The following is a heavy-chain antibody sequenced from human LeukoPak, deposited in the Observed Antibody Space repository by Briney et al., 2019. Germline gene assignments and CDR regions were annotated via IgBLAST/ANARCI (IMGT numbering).Heavy chain of an antibody. D-gene: IGHD5-18*01. Sequence: ASVKVSCKASGYTFTGYYMHWVRQAPGQGLEWMGWISAYNGNTNYAQKLQGRVTMTTDTSTSTAYMELSSLRSEDTAVYYCARVPYRYEFRRQQGWRQFDPWGQGTLVTVSS. V-gene: IGHV1-18*04. J-gene: IGHJ5*02. CDR3: ARVPYRYEFRRQQGWRQFDP. CDR2: ISAYNGNT. CDR1: GYTFTGYY.